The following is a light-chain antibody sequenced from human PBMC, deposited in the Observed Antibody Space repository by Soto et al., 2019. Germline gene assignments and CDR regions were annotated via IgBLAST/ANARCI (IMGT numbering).Light chain of an antibody. CDR3: QQYNNYPT. Sequence: DIQMTQSPSTLSASVGDRVTITCRASQNIDTWVAWYQQKPGKAPKLLIYEASTLKSWVPSKLSGSGSETEFTLTISGLQPDDFATYYCQQYNNYPTFGGGTKVEIK. V-gene: IGKV1-5*03. CDR1: QNIDTW. J-gene: IGKJ4*01. CDR2: EAS.